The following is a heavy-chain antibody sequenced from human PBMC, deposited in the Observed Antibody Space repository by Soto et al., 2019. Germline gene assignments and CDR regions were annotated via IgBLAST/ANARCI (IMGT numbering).Heavy chain of an antibody. J-gene: IGHJ6*02. CDR1: GGTFSSYA. CDR3: ARGLKRITMIVAPPYYYYGMDV. Sequence: ASVKVSCKASGGTFSSYAISWVRQAPGQGLEWMGGIIPIFGTANYAQKFQGRVMITADESTSTAYMELSSLRSEDTAVYSCARGLKRITMIVAPPYYYYGMDVWGQGTTVTVSS. CDR2: IIPIFGTA. D-gene: IGHD3-22*01. V-gene: IGHV1-69*13.